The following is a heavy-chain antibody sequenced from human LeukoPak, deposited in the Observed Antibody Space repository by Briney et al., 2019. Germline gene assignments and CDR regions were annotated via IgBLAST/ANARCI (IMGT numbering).Heavy chain of an antibody. CDR2: ISYDGSNK. D-gene: IGHD6-13*01. CDR3: ARDNDQDSSSWYVSWFDP. V-gene: IGHV3-30*03. J-gene: IGHJ5*02. CDR1: GFTFSSYG. Sequence: GGSLRLSCAASGFTFSSYGMHWVRQAPGKGLEWVAVISYDGSNKYYADSVKGRFTISRDNSKNTLYLQMNSLRAEDTAVYYCARDNDQDSSSWYVSWFDPWGQGTLVTVSS.